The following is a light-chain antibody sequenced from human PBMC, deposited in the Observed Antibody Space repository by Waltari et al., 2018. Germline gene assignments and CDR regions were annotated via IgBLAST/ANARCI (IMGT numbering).Light chain of an antibody. Sequence: DIQMTQSPSSLSASVGDRVTITCRASQGISNYLAWYQQKPGKVPKLLIYAASTLQSGVPSLFSGSGSGTDFTLTISSLQPEDVATYYCQKYNSASTWTFGQGTKVEIK. CDR3: QKYNSASTWT. CDR1: QGISNY. V-gene: IGKV1-27*01. J-gene: IGKJ1*01. CDR2: AAS.